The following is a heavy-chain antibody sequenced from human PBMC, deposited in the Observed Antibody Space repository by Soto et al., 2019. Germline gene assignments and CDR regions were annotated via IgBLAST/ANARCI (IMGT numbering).Heavy chain of an antibody. CDR3: AKSPRGEMATD. V-gene: IGHV1-18*01. D-gene: IGHD5-12*01. J-gene: IGHJ4*02. Sequence: QVQLVQSGGEVKKPGASVTVSCKASGYTFINYHITWVRQAPGQGLEWMAWINTYNGMTDYAQKFQDRVTMTSDTSTSTAYMELRNLGSDDTAVYFCAKSPRGEMATDWGQGTLVTVSS. CDR2: INTYNGMT. CDR1: GYTFINYH.